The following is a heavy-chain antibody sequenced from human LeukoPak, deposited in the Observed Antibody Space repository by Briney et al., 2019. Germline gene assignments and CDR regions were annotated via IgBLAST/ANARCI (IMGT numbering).Heavy chain of an antibody. CDR3: ARQPHSYGPDYYYYYMDL. D-gene: IGHD5-18*01. J-gene: IGHJ6*03. CDR2: IYSSGTT. V-gene: IGHV4-39*01. Sequence: SETLSLTCTVSGGSVHSYDHYWAWIRQPPGKGLEWMGTIYSSGTTSYHPSLKSRVTISVDTSSNHFYLNLISVTAADTALYYCARQPHSYGPDYYYYYMDLWGTGTTVTVSS. CDR1: GGSVHSYDHY.